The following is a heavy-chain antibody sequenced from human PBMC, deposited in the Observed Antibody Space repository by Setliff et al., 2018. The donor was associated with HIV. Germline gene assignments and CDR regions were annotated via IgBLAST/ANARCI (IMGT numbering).Heavy chain of an antibody. CDR3: ARASPAPRAYGSGSYLAW. CDR1: GYTFTTSY. CDR2: IYPDVGHT. D-gene: IGHD3-10*01. V-gene: IGHV1-46*03. J-gene: IGHJ4*02. Sequence: ASVKVSCKASGYTFTTSYIHWVRQAPGQGLEWMGIIYPDVGHTIYAQKFQGRVTMTRDTSTTTAYMELSSLRSEDMALYYCARASPAPRAYGSGSYLAWWGLGTLVTVSS.